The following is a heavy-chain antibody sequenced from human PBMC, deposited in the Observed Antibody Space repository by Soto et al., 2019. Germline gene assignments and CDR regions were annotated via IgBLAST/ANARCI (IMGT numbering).Heavy chain of an antibody. CDR2: IYYSGST. V-gene: IGHV4-30-4*01. D-gene: IGHD3-22*01. CDR3: AREGVSRDYYDSSGYYRGDY. Sequence: QVQLQESGPGLVKPSQTLSLTCTVSGGSISSGDYYWSWIRQPPGKGLEWIGYIYYSGSTYYNPYLTSRGTIPVDTSKNQFSLKLSSVTAADTAVYYCAREGVSRDYYDSSGYYRGDYWGQGTLVTVSS. J-gene: IGHJ4*02. CDR1: GGSISSGDYY.